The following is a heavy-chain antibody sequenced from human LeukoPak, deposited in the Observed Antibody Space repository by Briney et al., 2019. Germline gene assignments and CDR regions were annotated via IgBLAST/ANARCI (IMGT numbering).Heavy chain of an antibody. Sequence: ASVKVSCKASGYTLTSYGISWVRQAPGQGLEWMGWISAYNGNTNYAQKLQGRVTMTTDTSTSTAYMELRSLRSDDTAVYYCAREAGYSSSWYYYYYMDVWGKGTTVTVSS. D-gene: IGHD6-13*01. CDR2: ISAYNGNT. J-gene: IGHJ6*03. V-gene: IGHV1-18*01. CDR3: AREAGYSSSWYYYYYMDV. CDR1: GYTLTSYG.